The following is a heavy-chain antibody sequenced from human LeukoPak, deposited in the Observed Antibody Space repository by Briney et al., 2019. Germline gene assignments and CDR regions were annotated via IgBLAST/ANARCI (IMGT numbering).Heavy chain of an antibody. CDR3: ARGERYYDILTNLDY. V-gene: IGHV1-2*02. Sequence: VASVKVSCKASGYTFTGYYMHWVRQAPGQGLEWMGWINPNSGGTNYAQKFQGRVTMTRDTSISTAYMELSRLRSDDTAVYYCARGERYYDILTNLDYWGQGGLVTVSS. CDR2: INPNSGGT. CDR1: GYTFTGYY. D-gene: IGHD3-9*01. J-gene: IGHJ4*02.